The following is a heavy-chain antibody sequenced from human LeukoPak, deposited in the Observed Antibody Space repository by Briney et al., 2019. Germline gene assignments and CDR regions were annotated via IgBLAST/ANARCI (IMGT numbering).Heavy chain of an antibody. J-gene: IGHJ6*02. V-gene: IGHV3-74*01. D-gene: IGHD6-13*01. CDR3: ARDSSYSMDV. CDR1: GFTFSSSW. CDR2: INSDGSST. Sequence: GGSLRLSCAASGFTFSSSWMHWVRQAPGKGLVWVSHINSDGSSTSYADSVKGGFTISRDNAKNTVYLQMNSLRAEDTAVYYCARDSSYSMDVWGQGTTVTVSS.